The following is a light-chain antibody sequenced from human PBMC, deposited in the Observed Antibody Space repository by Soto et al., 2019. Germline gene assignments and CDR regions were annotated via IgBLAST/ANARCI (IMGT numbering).Light chain of an antibody. V-gene: IGKV3-11*01. CDR2: EAS. J-gene: IGKJ1*01. CDR3: HQRQRWPRT. CDR1: QTVGVR. Sequence: EIVLTQSPATLSSSPGERATLSCRASQTVGVRLAWYQHKPGQAPMLIIYEASNRAAGIPARFSVSGSVTDFTLTITSLETDAFAFYYGHQRQRWPRTFGQETKVEIK.